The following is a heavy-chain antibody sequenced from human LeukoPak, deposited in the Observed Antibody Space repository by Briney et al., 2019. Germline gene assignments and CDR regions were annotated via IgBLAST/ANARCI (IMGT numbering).Heavy chain of an antibody. Sequence: GGSLRLSCAASGFTFSSYAMSWVRQAPGKGLEWVSSISSSSSYIYYADSVKGRFTISRDNAKNSLYLQMNSLRAEDTAVYYCARGSETTLFGYWGQGTLVTVSS. CDR1: GFTFSSYA. D-gene: IGHD4-17*01. CDR2: ISSSSSYI. CDR3: ARGSETTLFGY. J-gene: IGHJ4*02. V-gene: IGHV3-21*01.